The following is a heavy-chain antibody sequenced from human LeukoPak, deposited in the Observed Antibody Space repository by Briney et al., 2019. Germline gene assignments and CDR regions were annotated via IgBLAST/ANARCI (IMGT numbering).Heavy chain of an antibody. CDR1: GFTFSSYG. CDR3: ARESTEDRPGS. Sequence: PGRSLRLSCAASGFTFSSYGMHWVRQAPGKGLEWVAVIWYDGSNKYYADSVKGRFTISRDDAKNSLFLQMNSLRAEDTAVYYCARESTEDRPGSWGQGTLVTVSS. J-gene: IGHJ5*02. D-gene: IGHD5/OR15-5a*01. CDR2: IWYDGSNK. V-gene: IGHV3-33*01.